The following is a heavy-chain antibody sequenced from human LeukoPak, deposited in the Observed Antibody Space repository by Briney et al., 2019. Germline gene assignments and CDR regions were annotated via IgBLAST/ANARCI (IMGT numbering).Heavy chain of an antibody. Sequence: GGSLRLSCAASGFTFYDYGMSWVRQAPGKGLEWVSGINWNGGSTVYADSVKGRFTISRDNAKNSLYLQMNSLRAEDTALYYCARDSGSYAYYFDYWGQGTLVTVSS. CDR3: ARDSGSYAYYFDY. CDR1: GFTFYDYG. V-gene: IGHV3-20*04. D-gene: IGHD1-26*01. J-gene: IGHJ4*02. CDR2: INWNGGST.